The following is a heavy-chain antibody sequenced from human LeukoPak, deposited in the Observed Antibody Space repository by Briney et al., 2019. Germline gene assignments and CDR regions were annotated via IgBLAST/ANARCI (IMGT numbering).Heavy chain of an antibody. D-gene: IGHD5-18*01. J-gene: IGHJ4*02. CDR2: INHSGST. V-gene: IGHV4-34*01. Sequence: PSETLSLTCAVYGGSFSGYYWSWIRQPPGKGLEWIGEINHSGSTNYHPSLKSRVTISVDTSKNQFSLKLSSVTAADTAVYYCARGPFGYSYGRLGYWGQGTLVTVSS. CDR1: GGSFSGYY. CDR3: ARGPFGYSYGRLGY.